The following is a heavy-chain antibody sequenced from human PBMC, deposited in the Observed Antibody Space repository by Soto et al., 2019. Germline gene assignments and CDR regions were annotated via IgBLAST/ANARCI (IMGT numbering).Heavy chain of an antibody. CDR2: IYYSGST. D-gene: IGHD3-16*01. CDR1: GGSISSYY. Sequence: PSETLSLTCTVSGGSISSYYWSWIRQPPGKGLEWIGYIYYSGSTNYNPSLKSRVTISVDTSKNQFSLKLSSVTAADTAVYYCAGLRGSDFDYWSQGTLVTVSS. CDR3: AGLRGSDFDY. V-gene: IGHV4-59*01. J-gene: IGHJ4*02.